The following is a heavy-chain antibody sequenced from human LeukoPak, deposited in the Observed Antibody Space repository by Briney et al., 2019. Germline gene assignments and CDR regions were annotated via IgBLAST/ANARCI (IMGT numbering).Heavy chain of an antibody. D-gene: IGHD3-10*01. CDR2: INPSGGST. CDR1: GYTFTSYY. Sequence: ASVKVSCKASGYTFTSYYMHWVQQAPGQGLEWMGIINPSGGSTSYAQKFQGRGTMTRDTFTSTVYMEMSSLRSEDTAVYYCARQYGSGSYYDYWGQGTLVNVSS. V-gene: IGHV1-46*01. CDR3: ARQYGSGSYYDY. J-gene: IGHJ4*02.